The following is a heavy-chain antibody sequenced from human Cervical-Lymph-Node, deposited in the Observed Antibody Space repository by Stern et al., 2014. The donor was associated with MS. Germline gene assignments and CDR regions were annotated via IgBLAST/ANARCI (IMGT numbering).Heavy chain of an antibody. V-gene: IGHV1-18*01. Sequence: VQLLQSGADVKKPGASVKVSCKASGYTFTNYGITWVRQAPGQGLERVGWISAYSGNTTYGQSLQGRVSMTTVTSTRTAFMELRSLRSDDTAVYYCARDVYSSSSRADYWGQGTLVTVSS. CDR3: ARDVYSSSSRADY. J-gene: IGHJ4*02. CDR2: ISAYSGNT. D-gene: IGHD6-6*01. CDR1: GYTFTNYG.